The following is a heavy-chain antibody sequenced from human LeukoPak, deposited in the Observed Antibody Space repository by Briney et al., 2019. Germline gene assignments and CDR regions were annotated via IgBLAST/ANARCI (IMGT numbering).Heavy chain of an antibody. V-gene: IGHV3-30*02. Sequence: PGGSLRLSCAASGFTFSSYGVHWVRQAPGKGLEWVAFIRYDGSNKYYADSVKGRFTISRDNSKNTLYLQMNSLRAEDTAVYYCAKDLVAAAGRGDWFDPWGQGTLVTVSS. D-gene: IGHD6-13*01. CDR3: AKDLVAAAGRGDWFDP. CDR2: IRYDGSNK. J-gene: IGHJ5*02. CDR1: GFTFSSYG.